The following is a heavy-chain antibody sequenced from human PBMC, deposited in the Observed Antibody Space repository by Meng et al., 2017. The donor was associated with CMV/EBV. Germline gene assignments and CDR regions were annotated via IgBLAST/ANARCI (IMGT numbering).Heavy chain of an antibody. V-gene: IGHV4-4*07. Sequence: QGQLQESGQGLVKPSGPLSLTCSVSGGFFSGFFWTWIRQPAGKGLEWIGRIYSTGGTNYNPSFESRVTISLDGSNNQFSLKLNSVTAADTAIYYCVRERGDDSGYNFDSWGQGTLVTVSS. D-gene: IGHD3-22*01. J-gene: IGHJ4*02. CDR1: GGFFSGFF. CDR3: VRERGDDSGYNFDS. CDR2: IYSTGGT.